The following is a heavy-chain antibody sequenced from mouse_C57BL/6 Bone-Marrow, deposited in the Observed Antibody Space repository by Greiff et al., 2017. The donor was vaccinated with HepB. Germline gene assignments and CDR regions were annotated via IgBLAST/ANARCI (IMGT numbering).Heavy chain of an antibody. D-gene: IGHD2-3*01. CDR3: ARSGDDAYYLFAY. CDR2: IYPGSGST. V-gene: IGHV1-55*01. CDR1: GYTFTSYW. J-gene: IGHJ3*01. Sequence: QVQLQQPGAELVKPGASVKMSCKASGYTFTSYWITWVKQRPGQGLEWIGDIYPGSGSTNYNEKFKSKVTLTVDTSSSTAYMQLISLTSEDSAVYYCARSGDDAYYLFAYWGQGTLVTVSA.